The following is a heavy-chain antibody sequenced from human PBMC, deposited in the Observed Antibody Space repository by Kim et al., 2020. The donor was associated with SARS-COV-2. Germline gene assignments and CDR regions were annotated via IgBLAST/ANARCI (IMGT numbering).Heavy chain of an antibody. CDR3: ARDLTQYYYGSGIRGAPGN. CDR2: IWYDGSNK. CDR1: GFTFSSYG. Sequence: GSLRLSCAASGFTFSSYGMHWVRQAPGKGLEWVAVIWYDGSNKYYADSVKGRFTISRDNSKNTLYLQMNSLRAEDTAVYYCARDLTQYYYGSGIRGAPGNWGQGTLVTVSS. J-gene: IGHJ4*02. V-gene: IGHV3-33*01. D-gene: IGHD3-10*01.